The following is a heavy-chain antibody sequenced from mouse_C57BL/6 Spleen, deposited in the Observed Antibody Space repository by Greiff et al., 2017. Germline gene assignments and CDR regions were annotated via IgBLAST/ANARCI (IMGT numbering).Heavy chain of an antibody. J-gene: IGHJ2*01. Sequence: EVKVEESGGGLVKPGGSLKLSCAASGFTFSSYAMSWVRQTPEKRLEWVATISDGGSYTYYPDNVKGRFTISRDNAKNNLYLQMSHLKSEDTAMYYCARVEGYFDYWGQGTPLTVSS. V-gene: IGHV5-4*03. CDR3: ARVEGYFDY. CDR1: GFTFSSYA. CDR2: ISDGGSYT.